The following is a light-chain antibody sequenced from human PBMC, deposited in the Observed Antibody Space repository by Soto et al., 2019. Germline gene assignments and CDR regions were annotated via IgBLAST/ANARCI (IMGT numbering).Light chain of an antibody. CDR1: SSDVGGYNY. CDR3: CSYAGSYTFDV. Sequence: QSVLTQPRSVSGSPGQSVTISCTGTSSDVGGYNYVSWYQQHPGKAPKLMIYNVSKRPSGVPDRFSGSKSGNTASLTISGLQAADESDYYCCSYAGSYTFDVFGSGTKVTVL. V-gene: IGLV2-11*01. J-gene: IGLJ1*01. CDR2: NVS.